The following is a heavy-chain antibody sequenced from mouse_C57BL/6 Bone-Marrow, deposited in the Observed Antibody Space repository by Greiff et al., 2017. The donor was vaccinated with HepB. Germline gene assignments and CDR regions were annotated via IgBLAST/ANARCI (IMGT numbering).Heavy chain of an antibody. J-gene: IGHJ1*03. D-gene: IGHD1-1*01. CDR2: IYPGDGDT. V-gene: IGHV1-82*01. CDR3: ARFITTVPHWYFDV. CDR1: GYAFSSSW. Sequence: QVQLQQSGPELVKPGASVKISCKASGYAFSSSWMNWVKQRPGKGLEWIGRIYPGDGDTNYSGKFKGKATLTADKSSSTAYMQLSSLTSEDSAVYFCARFITTVPHWYFDVWGTGTTVTVSS.